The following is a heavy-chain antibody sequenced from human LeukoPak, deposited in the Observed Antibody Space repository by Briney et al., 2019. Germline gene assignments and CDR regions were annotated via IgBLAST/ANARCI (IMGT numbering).Heavy chain of an antibody. CDR3: ARLAAAHGSFDY. CDR1: GGSISSSSYY. CDR2: IYYSGST. V-gene: IGHV4-39*01. J-gene: IGHJ4*02. D-gene: IGHD6-13*01. Sequence: SETLSLTCTVSGGSISSSSYYWGWIRQPPGKGLEWIGSIYYSGSTYYNPSLKSRVTISVDTSKNQFSLKLSSVTAADTAVYYCARLAAAHGSFDYWGQGTLVTVSS.